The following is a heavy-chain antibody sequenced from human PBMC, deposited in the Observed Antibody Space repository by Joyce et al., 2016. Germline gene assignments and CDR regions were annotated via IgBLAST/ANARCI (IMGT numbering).Heavy chain of an antibody. CDR1: GGSMSSYY. D-gene: IGHD1-26*01. CDR2: IFYSGST. J-gene: IGHJ4*02. CDR3: ARADSGYYSFPFDY. V-gene: IGHV4-59*01. Sequence: QVQLQESGPGLAKPSETLSLTCTVSGGSMSSYYWSWIRQPPGKGLEWIGYIFYSGSTNYSPPLKSRVTISLDTSKNQFSLKLRYLTAADTAIYYCARADSGYYSFPFDYWGRGTLVTVSS.